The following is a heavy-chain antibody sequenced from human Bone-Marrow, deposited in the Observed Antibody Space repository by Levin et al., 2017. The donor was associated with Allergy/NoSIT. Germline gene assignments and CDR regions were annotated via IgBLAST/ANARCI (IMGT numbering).Heavy chain of an antibody. CDR2: INSDGSAT. Sequence: GESLKISCAASGFTFSRRYMHWVRQAPGKGLVWVARINSDGSATYYADSVKGRFTISRDNAKNALYLEMNSLRDEDTAVYFCARENWCLDDWGQGTLVTVSS. D-gene: IGHD2-8*02. V-gene: IGHV3-74*01. CDR3: ARENWCLDD. J-gene: IGHJ4*02. CDR1: GFTFSRRY.